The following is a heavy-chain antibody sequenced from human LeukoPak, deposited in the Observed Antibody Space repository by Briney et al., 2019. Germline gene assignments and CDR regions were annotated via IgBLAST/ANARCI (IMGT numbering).Heavy chain of an antibody. CDR2: ISGSGGST. J-gene: IGHJ4*02. V-gene: IGHV3-23*01. D-gene: IGHD1-26*01. CDR1: GFTSSSYA. Sequence: GGSLRLSCAASGFTSSSYAMSWVRQAPGKGLEWVSAISGSGGSTYYADSVKGRFTISRDNAKNSLFLQMNSLRAEDTAVYYCAKYSGTYRDYWGQGTLVTVSS. CDR3: AKYSGTYRDY.